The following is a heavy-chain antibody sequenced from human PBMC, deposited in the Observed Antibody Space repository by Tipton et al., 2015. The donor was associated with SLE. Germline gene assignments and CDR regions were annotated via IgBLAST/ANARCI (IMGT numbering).Heavy chain of an antibody. Sequence: TLSLTCTVSGGSISSSNNYWDWIRPPPGKGLEWVGTIYYSGRTDYNPSLKSRVTMSADTSMNQFSLKLSSVTAADTAVYYCARRRFQSASDYWGQGTLVSVSS. V-gene: IGHV4-39*07. J-gene: IGHJ4*02. D-gene: IGHD2-21*01. CDR1: GGSISSSNNY. CDR3: ARRRFQSASDY. CDR2: IYYSGRT.